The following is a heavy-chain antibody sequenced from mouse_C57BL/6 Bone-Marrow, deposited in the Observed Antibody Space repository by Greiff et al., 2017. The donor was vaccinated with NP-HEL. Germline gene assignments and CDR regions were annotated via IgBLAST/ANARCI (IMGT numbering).Heavy chain of an antibody. CDR1: GFSLTSYG. Sequence: VQLQQSGPGLVQPSQSLSITCTVSGFSLTSYGVHWVRQSPGKGLEWLGVIWSGGSTDYNAAFISRLSISKDNSKSQVFFKMNSLQADDTAIYYCARKNDGRSYWYFDVWGTGTTVTVSS. V-gene: IGHV2-2*01. D-gene: IGHD1-1*01. J-gene: IGHJ1*03. CDR3: ARKNDGRSYWYFDV. CDR2: IWSGGST.